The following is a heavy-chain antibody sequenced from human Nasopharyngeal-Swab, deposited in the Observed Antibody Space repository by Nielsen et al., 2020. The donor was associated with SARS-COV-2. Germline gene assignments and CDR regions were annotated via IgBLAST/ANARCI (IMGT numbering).Heavy chain of an antibody. CDR3: ARDGYGSGSYSN. D-gene: IGHD3-10*01. V-gene: IGHV4-30-4*01. CDR2: IYYSGST. Sequence: WSRQPPGKGLEWIGYIYYSGSTYYNPSLKSRVTISVDTSKNQFSLKLSSVTAADTAVYYCARDGYGSGSYSNWGQGTLVTVSS. J-gene: IGHJ4*02.